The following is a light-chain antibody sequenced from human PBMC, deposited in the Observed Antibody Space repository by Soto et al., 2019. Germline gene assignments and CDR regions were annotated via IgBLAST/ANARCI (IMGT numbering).Light chain of an antibody. CDR1: QSISSW. J-gene: IGKJ1*01. Sequence: DIHMAQSPATLSASVGDRVTITCRASQSISSWLAWYQQKPGKAPKLLIYKASSLESGVPSRFSGSGSGTKFTLTISSLQPDDFATYYCQQYNSYWTFGQGTKVDIK. CDR2: KAS. V-gene: IGKV1-5*03. CDR3: QQYNSYWT.